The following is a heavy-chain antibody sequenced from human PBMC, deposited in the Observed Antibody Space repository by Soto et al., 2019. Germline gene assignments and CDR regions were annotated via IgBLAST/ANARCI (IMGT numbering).Heavy chain of an antibody. J-gene: IGHJ4*02. D-gene: IGHD1-26*01. Sequence: PSETLSLTCTVSGGSISSYYWSWIRQPPGKGLEWIGYIYYSGSTNYNPSLKSRVTISVDTSKNQFSLKLSSVTAADTAVYYCARDHSGSASGFFDYWGQGPLVTVYS. V-gene: IGHV4-59*01. CDR3: ARDHSGSASGFFDY. CDR2: IYYSGST. CDR1: GGSISSYY.